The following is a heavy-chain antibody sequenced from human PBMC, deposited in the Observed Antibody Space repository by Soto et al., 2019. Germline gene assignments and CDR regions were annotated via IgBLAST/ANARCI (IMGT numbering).Heavy chain of an antibody. Sequence: QPWGSLRLSCAASGFTLSSYGMHWVRQAPGKGLEWVAVIWYDGSNKYYADSVKGRFTISRDNSKNTLYLQMNSLRAEDTAVYYCAREVAAAEYMDVWGKGTTVTVSS. CDR3: AREVAAAEYMDV. CDR1: GFTLSSYG. D-gene: IGHD6-13*01. J-gene: IGHJ6*03. V-gene: IGHV3-33*01. CDR2: IWYDGSNK.